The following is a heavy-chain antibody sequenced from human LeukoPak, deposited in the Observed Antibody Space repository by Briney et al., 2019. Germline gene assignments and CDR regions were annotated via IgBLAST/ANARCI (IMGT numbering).Heavy chain of an antibody. CDR3: ARDLFGLFDY. CDR1: GLTFSMPP. V-gene: IGHV3-30*19. CDR2: ISYDGSNK. D-gene: IGHD3-10*01. Sequence: GGSLRLSCAASGLTFSMPPMDWVRQAPGKGLEWVAVISYDGSNKYYADSVKGRFTISRDNSKNTLYLKMNSLRAEDTAVYYCARDLFGLFDYWGQGTLVTVSS. J-gene: IGHJ4*02.